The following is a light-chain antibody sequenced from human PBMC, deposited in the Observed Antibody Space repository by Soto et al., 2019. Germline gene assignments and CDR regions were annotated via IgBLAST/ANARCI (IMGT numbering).Light chain of an antibody. Sequence: EIVMTQSPATLSVSPGERATLSWRASQSVRSNLAWYQQQPGQAPRVLIYGASTRETGIPARFSGSGSGTEFTLTISSLQSEDFAVDDCQQYNNWPRTFGQGTKV. CDR2: GAS. CDR1: QSVRSN. V-gene: IGKV3-15*01. CDR3: QQYNNWPRT. J-gene: IGKJ1*01.